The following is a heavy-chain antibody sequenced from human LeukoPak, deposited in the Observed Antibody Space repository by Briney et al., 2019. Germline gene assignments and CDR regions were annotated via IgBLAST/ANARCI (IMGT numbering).Heavy chain of an antibody. V-gene: IGHV3-23*01. D-gene: IGHD6-6*01. CDR2: ISGSGGST. Sequence: GGALRLSCAASGFTFSSYAMSWVRQARGKGLEWVSAISGSGGSTYYADSVKGRFTISRDNSKNTLYLQMNSLRAEDTAVYYCAKDWGIAARRYYYYGMDVWGQGTTVTVSS. CDR3: AKDWGIAARRYYYYGMDV. CDR1: GFTFSSYA. J-gene: IGHJ6*02.